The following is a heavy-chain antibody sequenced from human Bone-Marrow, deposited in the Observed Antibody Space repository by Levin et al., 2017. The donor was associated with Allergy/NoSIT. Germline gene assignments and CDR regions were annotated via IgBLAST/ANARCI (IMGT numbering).Heavy chain of an antibody. CDR1: GGIFSNLA. J-gene: IGHJ5*02. D-gene: IGHD2-15*01. CDR2: VIPIFGTA. Sequence: ASVKVSCKASGGIFSNLALNWVRQAPGQGLVWMGGVIPIFGTANYAQEFQDRVTITADESTSTAYLELSALKSEDTAVYYCASLGYCSDGSCIWPNDYGDDHGAWGQGTLVTVSS. V-gene: IGHV1-69*13. CDR3: ASLGYCSDGSCIWPNDYGDDHGA.